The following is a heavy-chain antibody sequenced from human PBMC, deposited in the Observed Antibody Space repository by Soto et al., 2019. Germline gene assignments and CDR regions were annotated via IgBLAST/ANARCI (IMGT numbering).Heavy chain of an antibody. V-gene: IGHV4-39*01. CDR1: GDSITTNGYY. J-gene: IGHJ4*02. CDR2: VYSTGST. CDR3: ARSHYTYGLLIDY. Sequence: SATLSLTCSVSGDSITTNGYYWGWIRQPPWKGLQWIGNVYSTGSTFSHPSLTSRVFISVDTSKNKFSLRLTSVTAADTAVYHCARSHYTYGLLIDYWGPGIMV. D-gene: IGHD2-8*01.